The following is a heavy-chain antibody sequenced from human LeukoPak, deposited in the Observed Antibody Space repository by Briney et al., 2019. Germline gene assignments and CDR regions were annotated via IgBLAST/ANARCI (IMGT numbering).Heavy chain of an antibody. J-gene: IGHJ3*02. Sequence: ASVKVSCKASGYRFTSYSISWVRQAPGQGLEWMGIINPSGGSTSYAQNFQGRVTMTRDTSTSTVYMELSSLRSEDTAVYYCARDRGSDGDYGGGDAFDIWGQGTIVTVSS. D-gene: IGHD4-23*01. V-gene: IGHV1-46*01. CDR2: INPSGGST. CDR1: GYRFTSYS. CDR3: ARDRGSDGDYGGGDAFDI.